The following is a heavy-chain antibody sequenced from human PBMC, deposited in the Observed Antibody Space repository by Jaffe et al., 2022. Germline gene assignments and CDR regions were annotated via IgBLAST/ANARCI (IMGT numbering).Heavy chain of an antibody. V-gene: IGHV1-46*01. CDR1: GYTFTSYY. Sequence: QVQLVQSGAEVKKPGASVKVSCKASGYTFTSYYMHWVRQAPGQGLEWMGIINPSGGSTSYAQKFQGRVTMTRDTSTSTVYMELSSLRSEDTAVYYCARDSGVKVERRKGLDYWGQGTLVTVSS. D-gene: IGHD1-1*01. CDR3: ARDSGVKVERRKGLDY. CDR2: INPSGGST. J-gene: IGHJ4*02.